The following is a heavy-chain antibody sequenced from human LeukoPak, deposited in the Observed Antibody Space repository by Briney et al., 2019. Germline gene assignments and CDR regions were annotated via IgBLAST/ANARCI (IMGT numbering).Heavy chain of an antibody. V-gene: IGHV3-30*02. CDR2: IWYDGSNK. Sequence: GGSLRLSCAASGFTFSSYGMHWVRQAPGKGLEWVAVIWYDGSNKYYADSVKGRFTISRDNSKNTLYLQMNSLRAEDTAVYYCANFYQGPDDAFDIWGQGTMVTVSS. CDR1: GFTFSSYG. CDR3: ANFYQGPDDAFDI. J-gene: IGHJ3*02. D-gene: IGHD3-16*02.